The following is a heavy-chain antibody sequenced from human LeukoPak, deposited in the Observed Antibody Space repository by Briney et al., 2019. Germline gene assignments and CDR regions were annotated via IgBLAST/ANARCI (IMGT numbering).Heavy chain of an antibody. V-gene: IGHV5-51*01. Sequence: PGESLKIPCKGSGYNFINYWIAWVRQMPGQGLECMGIIYPGDSDTRYSPSFQGQVTISADKSISTAYLQWSSLKASNTAMYYCARPTMVGGAGYYYGLDVWGQGTTVTVSS. CDR2: IYPGDSDT. CDR3: ARPTMVGGAGYYYGLDV. J-gene: IGHJ6*02. D-gene: IGHD4-23*01. CDR1: GYNFINYW.